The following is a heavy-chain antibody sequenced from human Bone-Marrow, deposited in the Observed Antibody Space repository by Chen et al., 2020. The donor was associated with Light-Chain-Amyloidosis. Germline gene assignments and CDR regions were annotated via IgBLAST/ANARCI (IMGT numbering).Heavy chain of an antibody. V-gene: IGHV3-23*04. CDR2: ISPAGRDT. J-gene: IGHJ6*04. D-gene: IGHD2-15*01. CDR1: GFIFNFYP. CDR3: AKTFNTGYMDV. Sequence: EVQLVELGGGLVPPGGSLRLSCAASGFIFNFYPMAWVRQAPGKGLEWVAKISPAGRDTDDAAPVTSRFTISRESSKDTVYVQMKGVEEKETTRYYCAKTFNTGYMDVWGKGIPVIVTS.